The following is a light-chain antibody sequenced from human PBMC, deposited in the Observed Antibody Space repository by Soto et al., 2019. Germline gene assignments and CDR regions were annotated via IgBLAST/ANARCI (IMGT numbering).Light chain of an antibody. CDR3: LQYHNLWA. V-gene: IGKV3-15*01. Sequence: ILMTQSPATVSVSPGESATLSCRASQNIYYNVAWYQQRPGQAPSLLIHRASTRAPGVPARFSGSGSGTEFTLTISSLQPEDFTVYSCLQYHNLWAFGKGTKVDIK. CDR1: QNIYYN. J-gene: IGKJ1*01. CDR2: RAS.